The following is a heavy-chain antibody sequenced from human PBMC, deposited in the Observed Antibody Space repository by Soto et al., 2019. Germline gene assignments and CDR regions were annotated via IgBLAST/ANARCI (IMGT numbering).Heavy chain of an antibody. Sequence: SVKVSCKSSGCTFSSYAISWVRQAPGQGLEWMGGIIPIFGTANYAQKFQGRVTITADESTSTAYMELGSLRSEDTAVYYCAREGAQETDYYFDYWGQGTLVTVSS. D-gene: IGHD1-26*01. V-gene: IGHV1-69*13. CDR3: AREGAQETDYYFDY. CDR2: IIPIFGTA. CDR1: GCTFSSYA. J-gene: IGHJ4*02.